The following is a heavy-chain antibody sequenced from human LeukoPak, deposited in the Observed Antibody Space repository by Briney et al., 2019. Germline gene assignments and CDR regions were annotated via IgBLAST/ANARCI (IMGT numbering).Heavy chain of an antibody. Sequence: GGSLRLSCAASGLTFSSYGMHWVSQAPGRGLEWVAVIWYDGSNKYYADSVKGRFTISRDNSKNTLYLQMNSLRAEDTAVYYCARDTDGGSAIDYWGQGTLVTVSS. CDR3: ARDTDGGSAIDY. V-gene: IGHV3-33*01. D-gene: IGHD1-26*01. J-gene: IGHJ4*02. CDR2: IWYDGSNK. CDR1: GLTFSSYG.